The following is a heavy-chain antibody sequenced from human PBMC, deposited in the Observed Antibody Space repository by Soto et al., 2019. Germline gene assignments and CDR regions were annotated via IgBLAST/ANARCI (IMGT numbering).Heavy chain of an antibody. Sequence: GGSLRLSCVASGFTFSSYAMSWVRQAPGKGLEWVSAISGSGGSTYYADSVKGRFTISRDNSKNTLYLQMNSLRAEDTAVYYCAKDLLRATVTTTGYYGMDVWGQGTTVTVSS. D-gene: IGHD4-17*01. CDR2: ISGSGGST. CDR3: AKDLLRATVTTTGYYGMDV. J-gene: IGHJ6*02. CDR1: GFTFSSYA. V-gene: IGHV3-23*01.